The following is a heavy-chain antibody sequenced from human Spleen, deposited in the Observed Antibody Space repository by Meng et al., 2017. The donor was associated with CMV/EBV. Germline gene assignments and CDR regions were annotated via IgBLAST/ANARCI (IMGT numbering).Heavy chain of an antibody. J-gene: IGHJ1*01. CDR1: GGTFRSHT. Sequence: KASGGTFRSHTISWVRQAPGQGLEWMGWVMPILNITNYAEKFHGRLTIIADKSTTTAYLELSTLRSEDTAVYYCVRDGYSPGFFQHWGQGTLVTVSS. D-gene: IGHD5-18*01. V-gene: IGHV1-69*04. CDR2: VMPILNIT. CDR3: VRDGYSPGFFQH.